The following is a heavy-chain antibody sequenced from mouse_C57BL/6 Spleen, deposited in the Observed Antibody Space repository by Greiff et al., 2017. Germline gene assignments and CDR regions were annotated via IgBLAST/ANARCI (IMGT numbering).Heavy chain of an antibody. J-gene: IGHJ4*01. V-gene: IGHV3-6*01. CDR2: ISYDGSN. CDR3: ARGLHYYGSSPYAMDY. CDR1: GYSITSGYY. D-gene: IGHD1-1*01. Sequence: EVQLQESGPGLVKPSQSLSLTCSVTGYSITSGYYWNWIRQFPGNKLEWMGYISYDGSNNSNPSLKNRISITSDTSKNQFFLKLNSVTTEDTATYYCARGLHYYGSSPYAMDYWGQGTSVTVSS.